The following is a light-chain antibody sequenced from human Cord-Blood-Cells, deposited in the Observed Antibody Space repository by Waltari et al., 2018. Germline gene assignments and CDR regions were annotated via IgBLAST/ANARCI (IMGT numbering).Light chain of an antibody. CDR3: QSYDSSLSWV. V-gene: IGLV1-40*01. J-gene: IGLJ2*01. Sequence: QSVLTPPHSLSAPPGHRVPLSCPGSSPNIGARYDVHRYQEPPRTAPKPLIYGNSNRPSGVPDRFSVSKSGTSASLAITGLQAEDEADYYCQSYDSSLSWVFGGGTKLTVL. CDR1: SPNIGARYD. CDR2: GNS.